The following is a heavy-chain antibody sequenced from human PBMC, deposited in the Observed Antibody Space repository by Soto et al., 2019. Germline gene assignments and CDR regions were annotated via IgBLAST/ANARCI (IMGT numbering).Heavy chain of an antibody. CDR3: ARLCVRCRANSIAAAGQEDGY. CDR1: GFTFSSYG. D-gene: IGHD6-13*01. J-gene: IGHJ4*02. Sequence: GGSLRLSCAASGFTFSSYGMHWVRQAPGKGLEWVAVIWYDGSNKYYADSVKGRFTISRDNSKNTLYLQMNSLRAEDTAVYYCARLCVRCRANSIAAAGQEDGYWGQGTLVTVSS. V-gene: IGHV3-33*01. CDR2: IWYDGSNK.